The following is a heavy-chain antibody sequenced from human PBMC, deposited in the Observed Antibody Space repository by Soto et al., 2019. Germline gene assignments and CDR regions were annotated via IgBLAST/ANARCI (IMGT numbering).Heavy chain of an antibody. CDR2: ISGDGSNT. J-gene: IGHJ5*02. V-gene: IGHV3-30*18. Sequence: PGGSLRLSCRTSGFRFSSYGMHWVRQAPGKGPEWVAFISGDGSNTEYVDSVRGRFTVSRDNSKNTLYLQMNSLRAVDTAVYFCAKSPSVVLVPSNLGGNNWFDPWGQGTLVTVSS. CDR1: GFRFSSYG. CDR3: AKSPSVVLVPSNLGGNNWFDP. D-gene: IGHD3-16*01.